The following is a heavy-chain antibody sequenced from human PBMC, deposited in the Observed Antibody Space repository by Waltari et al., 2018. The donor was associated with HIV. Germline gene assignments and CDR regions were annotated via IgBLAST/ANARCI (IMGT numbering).Heavy chain of an antibody. CDR3: ARWGGGVDTGVARPFDY. D-gene: IGHD5-18*01. CDR2: IDPSYSDT. Sequence: EVQLVQSGAEVKTPGESLKISCRVSGYSFISYWIGWVRQLPGKGLAGMGIIDPSYSDTRYSPSFQGQVAISADKSISTAYLQWSSLNASDTAMYYCARWGGGVDTGVARPFDYWGQGTPVTVSS. J-gene: IGHJ4*02. CDR1: GYSFISYW. V-gene: IGHV5-51*01.